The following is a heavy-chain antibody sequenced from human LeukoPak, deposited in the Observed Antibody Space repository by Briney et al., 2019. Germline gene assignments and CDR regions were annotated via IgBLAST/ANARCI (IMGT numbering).Heavy chain of an antibody. CDR3: ALGGPREYDFWSGYYTDSKYYFDY. CDR1: GFTFSSYA. Sequence: PGGSLRLSCAASGFTFSSYAMSWVRQAPGKGLEWVSAISGSGGSTYYADSVKGRFTISRDNSKNTLYLQMNSLRAEDTAVYYCALGGPREYDFWSGYYTDSKYYFDYWGQGTLVTVSS. CDR2: ISGSGGST. D-gene: IGHD3-3*01. V-gene: IGHV3-23*01. J-gene: IGHJ4*02.